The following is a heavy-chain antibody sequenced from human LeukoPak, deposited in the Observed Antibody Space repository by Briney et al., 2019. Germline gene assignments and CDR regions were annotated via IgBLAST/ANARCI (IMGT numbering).Heavy chain of an antibody. J-gene: IGHJ4*02. CDR1: GGSISSSSYY. D-gene: IGHD2-8*01. Sequence: SETLSLTCTVSGGSISSSSYYWGWIRQPPGEGLEWIGSIYYSGSTYYNPSLKSRVTISVDTSKNQFSLKLSSVTAADTAVYYCSRLAPYPGVWASDYWGQGTLVTVSS. V-gene: IGHV4-39*01. CDR3: SRLAPYPGVWASDY. CDR2: IYYSGST.